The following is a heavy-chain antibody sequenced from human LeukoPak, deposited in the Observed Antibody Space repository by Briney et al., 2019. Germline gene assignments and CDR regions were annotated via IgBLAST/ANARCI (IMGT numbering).Heavy chain of an antibody. Sequence: GGSLRLSCAASGFTYSSYAMSWVRQAPGKGLEWVSAISGSGGSTYYADSVKGRFTISRDNSKNTLYLQMNSLRAEDTAVYYCAKATDYYDSSGYYHRPDYWGQGTLVTVSS. CDR2: ISGSGGST. CDR1: GFTYSSYA. CDR3: AKATDYYDSSGYYHRPDY. D-gene: IGHD3-22*01. V-gene: IGHV3-23*01. J-gene: IGHJ4*02.